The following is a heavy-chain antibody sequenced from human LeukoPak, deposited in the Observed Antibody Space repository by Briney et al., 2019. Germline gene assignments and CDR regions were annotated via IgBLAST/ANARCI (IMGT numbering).Heavy chain of an antibody. CDR3: ARVQGDYVWGSYRSYYFDY. D-gene: IGHD3-16*02. Sequence: GGSLRLSCAASGFTFSDYYMSWIRQAPGKGLEWVSYISSSGSTIYYADSVKGRFTISRDNAKNSLYLQMNSLRAEDTAVYYCARVQGDYVWGSYRSYYFDYWGQGTLVTVSS. J-gene: IGHJ4*02. V-gene: IGHV3-11*04. CDR1: GFTFSDYY. CDR2: ISSSGSTI.